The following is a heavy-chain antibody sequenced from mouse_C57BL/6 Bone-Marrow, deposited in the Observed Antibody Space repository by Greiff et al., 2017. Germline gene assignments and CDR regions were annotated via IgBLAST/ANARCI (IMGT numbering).Heavy chain of an antibody. V-gene: IGHV3-2*02. CDR1: GYSIISDYA. J-gene: IGHJ2*01. CDR2: IRYSGST. Sequence: VQLQQSGPGLVKPSQSLSLTCTVTGYSIISDYAWNWIRQFPGNKLEWMGYIRYSGSTSYNPSLKSRISITRDTSKNQFFLQLNSVTTEDTATYYCARSRDGYGYFYYWGQGTTLTVSS. D-gene: IGHD2-2*01. CDR3: ARSRDGYGYFYY.